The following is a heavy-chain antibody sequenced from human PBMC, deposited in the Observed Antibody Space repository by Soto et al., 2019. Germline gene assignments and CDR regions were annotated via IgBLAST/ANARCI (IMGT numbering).Heavy chain of an antibody. CDR3: ARDYKEDFLTPWNHFDY. CDR2: ISAYNGNT. Sequence: QVQLVQSGAEVKKPGASVKVSCKASGYTFTSYGISWVRQAPGQGLEWMGWISAYNGNTNYAQKLQGRVTMTTDTSTSTAYMELRSLSSDDTAVYYCARDYKEDFLTPWNHFDYWGQGTLVTVSS. CDR1: GYTFTSYG. D-gene: IGHD1-1*01. V-gene: IGHV1-18*01. J-gene: IGHJ4*02.